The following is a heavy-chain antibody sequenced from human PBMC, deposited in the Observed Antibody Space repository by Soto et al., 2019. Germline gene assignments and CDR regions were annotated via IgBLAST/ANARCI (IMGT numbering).Heavy chain of an antibody. CDR1: EFTFTDYY. D-gene: IGHD1-26*01. V-gene: IGHV1-2*02. CDR2: INPNSGGT. Sequence: GASVKVSCKTSEFTFTDYYIHWVRQAPGQGLEWMGWINPNSGGTDYGQKFQGRVTMTRDTSIGTAHMELRGLRSDDPAVYYCAREKIVGANPFDYWGQGTLVTVSS. J-gene: IGHJ4*02. CDR3: AREKIVGANPFDY.